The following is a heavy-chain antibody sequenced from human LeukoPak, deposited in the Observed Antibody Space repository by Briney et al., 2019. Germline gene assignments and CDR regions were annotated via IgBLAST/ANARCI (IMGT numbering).Heavy chain of an antibody. CDR1: GFTVSSNY. Sequence: GGSLRLSCAASGFTVSSNYMSWVRQAPGKGLEWVSVIYSGGSTYYADSVKGRFTISRDNSKNTLYLQMNSLRTEDTAVYYCARGYYYDSSGYYPYFDYWGQGTLVTVSS. V-gene: IGHV3-53*01. D-gene: IGHD3-22*01. J-gene: IGHJ4*02. CDR3: ARGYYYDSSGYYPYFDY. CDR2: IYSGGST.